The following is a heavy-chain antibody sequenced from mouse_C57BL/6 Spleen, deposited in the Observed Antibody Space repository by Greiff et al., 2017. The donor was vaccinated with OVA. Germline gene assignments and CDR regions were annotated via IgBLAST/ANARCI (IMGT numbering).Heavy chain of an antibody. J-gene: IGHJ3*01. CDR2: IYPGSGST. CDR3: ARSDGNLAWFAY. V-gene: IGHV1-55*01. Sequence: VQLQQSGAELVKPGASVKMSCKASGYTFTSYWITWVKQRPGQGLEWIGDIYPGSGSTNYNEKFKSKATLTVDTSSSTAYMQLSSLTSEDSAVYYCARSDGNLAWFAYWGQGTLVTVSA. D-gene: IGHD2-1*01. CDR1: GYTFTSYW.